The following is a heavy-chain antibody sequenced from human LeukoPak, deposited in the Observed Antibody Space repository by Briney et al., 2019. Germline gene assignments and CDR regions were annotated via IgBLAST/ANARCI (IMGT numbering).Heavy chain of an antibody. CDR1: GYTFTSYD. Sequence: VASAKVSCKASGYTFTSYDINWVRQATGQGLEWMGWMNPNSGDTAYAQKFQGRVTITRNTSISTAYMELSSLRSEDTAVYYCARVLDYDFWSGYYNWGQGTLVTVSS. CDR2: MNPNSGDT. V-gene: IGHV1-8*03. CDR3: ARVLDYDFWSGYYN. J-gene: IGHJ4*02. D-gene: IGHD3-3*01.